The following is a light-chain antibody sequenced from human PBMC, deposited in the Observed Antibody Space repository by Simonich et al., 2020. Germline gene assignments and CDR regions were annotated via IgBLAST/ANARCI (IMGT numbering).Light chain of an antibody. Sequence: LTQPRSVSESPGKTVTISCTRSSGSIASNYVQWYQQRPGSSPTTVLYEDNQRPSGVPDRFSGSIDSSSNSASLTISGLKTEDEADYYCQSYDSSNWVFGGGTKLTVL. V-gene: IGLV6-57*01. CDR1: SGSIASNY. J-gene: IGLJ3*02. CDR2: EDN. CDR3: QSYDSSNWV.